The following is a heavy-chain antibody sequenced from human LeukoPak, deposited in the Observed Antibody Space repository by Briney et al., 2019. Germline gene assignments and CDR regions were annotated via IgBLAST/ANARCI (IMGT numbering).Heavy chain of an antibody. CDR1: GYTFTGYY. Sequence: ASVKVSCKASGYTFTGYYMHWVRQAPGQGLEWMGWINPNSGDTNYAQKFQGRVTMTRDTSISTAYMELSRLRSDDTAVYYCARDPSGIAVAVPDYWGQGTLVTVSS. CDR2: INPNSGDT. V-gene: IGHV1-2*02. D-gene: IGHD6-19*01. J-gene: IGHJ4*02. CDR3: ARDPSGIAVAVPDY.